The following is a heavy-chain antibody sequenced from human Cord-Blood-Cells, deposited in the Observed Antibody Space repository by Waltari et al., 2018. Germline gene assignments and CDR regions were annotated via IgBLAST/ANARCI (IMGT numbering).Heavy chain of an antibody. CDR1: GGSFSGYY. J-gene: IGHJ4*02. CDR3: ARGPTIFGVVIMGFDY. CDR2: INHSGST. V-gene: IGHV4-34*01. D-gene: IGHD3-3*01. Sequence: QVQLQQWGAGLLKPSETLSLTCAVYGGSFSGYYWSWIRQPPGKGLEWIGEINHSGSTDYSPSLTSRVTISVDTSKNQVSRKLSSVTAADTAVYYCARGPTIFGVVIMGFDYWGQGTLVTVSS.